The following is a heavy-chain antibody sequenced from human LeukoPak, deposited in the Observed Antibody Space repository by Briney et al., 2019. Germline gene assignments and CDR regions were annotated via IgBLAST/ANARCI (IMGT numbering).Heavy chain of an antibody. J-gene: IGHJ4*02. CDR2: MSNSGNT. D-gene: IGHD3-9*01. CDR3: ARVGGYDIDY. Sequence: SETLSLTCTVSGGSISNDYWSWIRQPPGKGLEWIGYMSNSGNTNYSPSLKGRVTMSLDTSKNQFSLKLSSVTAADTAVYYCARVGGYDIDYWGQGTLVTVPS. V-gene: IGHV4-59*01. CDR1: GGSISNDY.